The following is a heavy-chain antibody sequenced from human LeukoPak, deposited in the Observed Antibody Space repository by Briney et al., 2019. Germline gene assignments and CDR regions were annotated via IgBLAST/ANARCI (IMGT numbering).Heavy chain of an antibody. CDR1: GYSFTTYA. J-gene: IGHJ4*02. Sequence: ASVKVSCKASGYSFTTYAINWVRQAPGQGLEWMGWITAYNDNTYYAQKLQGRVTMTTDTSTSTAYMELRSLRSDDTAVYYCARDLRRGSSSWYVSGGDYWGQGTLVTVSS. V-gene: IGHV1-18*01. CDR3: ARDLRRGSSSWYVSGGDY. D-gene: IGHD6-13*01. CDR2: ITAYNDNT.